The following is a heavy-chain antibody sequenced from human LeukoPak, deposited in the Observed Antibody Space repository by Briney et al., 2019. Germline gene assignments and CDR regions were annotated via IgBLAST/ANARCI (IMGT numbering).Heavy chain of an antibody. D-gene: IGHD5-18*01. CDR3: ARAPRRGYSYGYSAPVGGAFDI. J-gene: IGHJ3*02. CDR2: INHSGST. CDR1: GGSFSGYY. Sequence: SETLSLTCAAYGGSFSGYYWSWIRQPPGKGLEWIGEINHSGSTNYNPSLKSRVTISVDTSKNQLPLKLSSVTAADTAVYYCARAPRRGYSYGYSAPVGGAFDIWGQGTMVTVSS. V-gene: IGHV4-34*01.